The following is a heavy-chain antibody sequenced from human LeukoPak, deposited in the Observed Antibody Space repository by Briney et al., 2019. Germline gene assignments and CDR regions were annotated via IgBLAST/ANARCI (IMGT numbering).Heavy chain of an antibody. J-gene: IGHJ6*03. CDR3: ARSLRVRGVPDYMDV. CDR2: IYTGGST. Sequence: PGGSLRLSCAASGFTFSSYSMNWVRQAPGKGLEWVSVIYTGGSTYYADSVKGRFTISRDNSKNALYLQMNSLRADDTAVYYCARSLRVRGVPDYMDVWGKGTTVTISS. D-gene: IGHD3-10*01. V-gene: IGHV3-53*01. CDR1: GFTFSSYS.